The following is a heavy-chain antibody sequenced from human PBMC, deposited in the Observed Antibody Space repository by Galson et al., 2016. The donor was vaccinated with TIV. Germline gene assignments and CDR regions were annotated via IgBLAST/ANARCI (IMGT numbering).Heavy chain of an antibody. Sequence: SVKVSCKASGYRFIDHYLHWMRQAPGQGLEWMGWISGDSGNTDYARKFQGRVIMTADTSTGTAFLEVRSLTSDDTAVYYCARDRGSMTMILVVDYYYGMDVWGQGTTVTV. CDR1: GYRFIDHY. J-gene: IGHJ6*02. V-gene: IGHV1-18*04. D-gene: IGHD3-22*01. CDR2: ISGDSGNT. CDR3: ARDRGSMTMILVVDYYYGMDV.